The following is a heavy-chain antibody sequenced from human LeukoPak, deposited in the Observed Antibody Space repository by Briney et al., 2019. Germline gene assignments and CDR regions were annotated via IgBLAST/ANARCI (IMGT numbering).Heavy chain of an antibody. CDR3: ARDCSSTSCYGHFDY. CDR1: GFTFSSYA. CDR2: ISYDGSNK. Sequence: GGSLRLSCAASGFTFSSYAMHWVRQAPGKGLEWVAVISYDGSNKYYADSVKGRFTISRDNAKNSLYLQMNSLRAEDTAVYYCARDCSSTSCYGHFDYWGRGTLVTVSS. V-gene: IGHV3-30-3*01. J-gene: IGHJ4*02. D-gene: IGHD2-2*01.